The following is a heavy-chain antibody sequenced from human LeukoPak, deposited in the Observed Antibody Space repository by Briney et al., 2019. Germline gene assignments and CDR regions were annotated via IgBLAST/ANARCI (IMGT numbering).Heavy chain of an antibody. D-gene: IGHD3-10*01. CDR1: GLNFNSYS. J-gene: IGHJ1*01. Sequence: GGSLRLSCAASGLNFNSYSMNWVRQAPGKGLEWVSSISSSSSFIYYADSLKGRFTISRDNAKNSLYLQMNSLRAEDTAVYYCARTYFGSGNTLVHWGQGTLVTVSS. V-gene: IGHV3-21*01. CDR2: ISSSSSFI. CDR3: ARTYFGSGNTLVH.